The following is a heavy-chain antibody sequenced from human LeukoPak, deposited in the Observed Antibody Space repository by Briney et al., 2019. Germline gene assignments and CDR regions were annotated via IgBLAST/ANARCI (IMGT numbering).Heavy chain of an antibody. D-gene: IGHD5-24*01. CDR3: AREWLQSPVYYYGMDV. Sequence: GGSLRLSCAASGFTFSSYGMHWVRQAPGKGLEWVAVIWYDGSNKYYADSVKGRFTISRDNSKNTLYLQMNSLRAEDTAVYYCAREWLQSPVYYYGMDVWGQGTTVTVSS. CDR2: IWYDGSNK. J-gene: IGHJ6*02. CDR1: GFTFSSYG. V-gene: IGHV3-33*01.